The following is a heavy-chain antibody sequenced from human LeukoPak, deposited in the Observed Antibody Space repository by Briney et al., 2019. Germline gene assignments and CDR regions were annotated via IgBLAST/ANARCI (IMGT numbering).Heavy chain of an antibody. Sequence: SETLSLTCTVSGGSISSYYWSWIRQPAGKGLEWIGRIYTSGSTNYNPSLKSRVTMSVDTSKNQFSLKLSSVTAADTAVYYCARGGGYYDFWSGYYCDWFDPWGQGTLVTVSS. CDR1: GGSISSYY. CDR3: ARGGGYYDFWSGYYCDWFDP. V-gene: IGHV4-4*07. J-gene: IGHJ5*02. D-gene: IGHD3-3*01. CDR2: IYTSGST.